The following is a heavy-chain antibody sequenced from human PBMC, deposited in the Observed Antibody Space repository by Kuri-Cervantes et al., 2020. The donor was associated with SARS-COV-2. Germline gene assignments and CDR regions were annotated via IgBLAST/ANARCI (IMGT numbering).Heavy chain of an antibody. Sequence: SVKVSCKASGGTFSSYAISWVRQAPGQGLEWMGRIIPILGIANYAQKFQGRVTITADKSTSTAYMELSSLRSEDTAVYYCAKDLARYDYVWGSPDYWGQGTLVTVSS. CDR1: GGTFSSYA. D-gene: IGHD3-16*01. V-gene: IGHV1-69*04. CDR3: AKDLARYDYVWGSPDY. J-gene: IGHJ4*02. CDR2: IIPILGIA.